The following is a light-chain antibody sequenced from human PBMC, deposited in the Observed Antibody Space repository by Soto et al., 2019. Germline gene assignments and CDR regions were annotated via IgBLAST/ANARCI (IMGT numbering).Light chain of an antibody. CDR1: SSDVGNYEL. CDR3: SSYTSSITLL. Sequence: QSALTQPASVSGSPGQSITISCIGTSSDVGNYELVSWYQQLPGKAPKLIIYEVTKRPSGVPNRFSGSKSGNTASLTISGLQTEDEADYYCSSYTSSITLLFGGGTKLTVL. V-gene: IGLV2-14*02. J-gene: IGLJ2*01. CDR2: EVT.